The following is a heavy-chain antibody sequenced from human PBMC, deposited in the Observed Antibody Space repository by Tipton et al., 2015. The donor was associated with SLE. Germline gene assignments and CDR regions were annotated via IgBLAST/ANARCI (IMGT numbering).Heavy chain of an antibody. J-gene: IGHJ4*02. Sequence: LRLSCTVSGGSISSGSYYWTWIRQPPGKGLEWIGEINHRGSTNYNPSLKSRVTISVDTSKNQFSLKLSSVTAADTAVYYCARADIAVAGALGYWGQGTLVTVSS. D-gene: IGHD6-19*01. CDR1: GGSISSGSYY. CDR2: INHRGST. V-gene: IGHV4-39*07. CDR3: ARADIAVAGALGY.